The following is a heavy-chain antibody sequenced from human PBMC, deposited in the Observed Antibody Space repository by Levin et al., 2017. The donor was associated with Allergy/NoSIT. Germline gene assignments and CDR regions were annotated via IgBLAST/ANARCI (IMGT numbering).Heavy chain of an antibody. D-gene: IGHD3-22*01. J-gene: IGHJ6*02. V-gene: IGHV3-21*01. CDR3: AREGTYYYDSSGYSDYYGMDV. Sequence: GGSLRLSCAASGFTFSSYSMNWVRQAPGKGLEWVSSISSSSSYIYYADSVKGRFTISRDNAKNSLYLQMNSLRAEDTAVYYCAREGTYYYDSSGYSDYYGMDVWGQGTTVTVSS. CDR1: GFTFSSYS. CDR2: ISSSSSYI.